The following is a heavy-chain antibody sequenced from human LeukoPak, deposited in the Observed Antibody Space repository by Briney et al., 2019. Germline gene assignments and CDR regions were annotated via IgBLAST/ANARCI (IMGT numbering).Heavy chain of an antibody. J-gene: IGHJ4*02. CDR3: ARGRCTNGVCYPRDY. CDR2: IYYSGST. CDR1: GGSISSYY. Sequence: SETLSLTCTVSGGSISSYYWSWIRQPPGKGLEWIGYIYYSGSTNYNPSLKSRVTISVDTSKNQFSLKLSSVTAADTAVYYCARGRCTNGVCYPRDYWGQGTLVTVSS. V-gene: IGHV4-59*01. D-gene: IGHD2-8*01.